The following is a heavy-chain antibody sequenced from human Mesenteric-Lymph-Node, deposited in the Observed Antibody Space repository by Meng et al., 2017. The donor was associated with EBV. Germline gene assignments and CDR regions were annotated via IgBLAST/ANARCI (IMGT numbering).Heavy chain of an antibody. J-gene: IGHJ4*02. D-gene: IGHD3-16*02. CDR3: ARVSWGSYRYWDY. V-gene: IGHV4-39*01. Sequence: QPQLQESGPGLVKPSETLSHPCPVSGGSISSSSYYWGWLRQPPGKGLEWIGSIYYSGSTYYNPSLKSRVTISVDTSKNQFSLKLSSVTAADTAVYYCARVSWGSYRYWDYWGQGTLVTVSS. CDR1: GGSISSSSYY. CDR2: IYYSGST.